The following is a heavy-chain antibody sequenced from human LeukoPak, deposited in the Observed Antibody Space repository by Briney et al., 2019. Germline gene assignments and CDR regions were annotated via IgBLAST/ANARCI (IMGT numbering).Heavy chain of an antibody. V-gene: IGHV3-23*01. J-gene: IGHJ4*02. CDR3: ARDGTERGYSYGYDY. CDR2: ISPSGSIS. CDR1: GFTFSSHG. Sequence: GGSLRLSCAASGFTFSSHGINWVRQAPGKGLEWVSGISPSGSISYYADSVKGRFTISRDNSKNTVSLQMNSLRAEDTALYYCARDGTERGYSYGYDYWGQGTLVTVSS. D-gene: IGHD5-18*01.